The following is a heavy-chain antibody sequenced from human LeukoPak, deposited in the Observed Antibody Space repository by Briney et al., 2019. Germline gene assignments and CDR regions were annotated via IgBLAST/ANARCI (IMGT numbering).Heavy chain of an antibody. CDR1: GGSISSGGYS. V-gene: IGHV4-30-2*01. D-gene: IGHD3-10*01. CDR3: ARRFTMVRGIINYYGMDV. CDR2: IYHSGST. J-gene: IGHJ6*02. Sequence: SETLSLTCAVSGGSISSGGYSWSWIRQPPGKGLEWIGYIYHSGSTYYNPSLKSRVTISVDTSKNQFSLKLSSVTAADTAVYYCARRFTMVRGIINYYGMDVWGQGTTVTVSS.